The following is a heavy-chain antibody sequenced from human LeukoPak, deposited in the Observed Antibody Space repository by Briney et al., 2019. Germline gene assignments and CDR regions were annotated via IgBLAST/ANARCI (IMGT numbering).Heavy chain of an antibody. CDR2: IDPNSGGT. J-gene: IGHJ4*02. CDR1: GYTFTGYY. V-gene: IGHV1-2*02. Sequence: ASVKVSCKASGYTFTGYYMHWVRQAPGQGLEWMGWIDPNSGGTNFAQKFQGRVTMTRDTSITTAYVELSSLTSDDTAVYYCARDLMFNYWGQGTLVTVSS. CDR3: ARDLMFNY.